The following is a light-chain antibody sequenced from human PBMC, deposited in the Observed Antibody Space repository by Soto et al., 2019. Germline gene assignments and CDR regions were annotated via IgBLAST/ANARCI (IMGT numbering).Light chain of an antibody. V-gene: IGKV3-15*01. J-gene: IGKJ1*01. CDR2: GAS. CDR1: QSVTTN. CDR3: QQYNNWPPWT. Sequence: EVVMTQSPATLSVSPGERATLSCRASQSVTTNMAWYQQKPGQAPRLLIYGASTRATGIPARFSGSGSGTDLTLTISSLQSEDFAVYYCQQYNNWPPWTFGQGTKVDI.